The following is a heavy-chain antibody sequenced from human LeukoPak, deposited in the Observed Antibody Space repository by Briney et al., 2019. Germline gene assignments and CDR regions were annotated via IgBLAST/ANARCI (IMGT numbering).Heavy chain of an antibody. Sequence: SETLSFTCAVYGGSFSGYYWSWIRQPPGKGLEWIGEINHSGSTNYNPSLKSRVTISVDTSKNQFSLKLSSVTAADTAVYYCARAEKQWRKPLDAFDIWGQGTMVTVSS. CDR2: INHSGST. CDR3: ARAEKQWRKPLDAFDI. V-gene: IGHV4-34*01. CDR1: GGSFSGYY. J-gene: IGHJ3*02. D-gene: IGHD6-19*01.